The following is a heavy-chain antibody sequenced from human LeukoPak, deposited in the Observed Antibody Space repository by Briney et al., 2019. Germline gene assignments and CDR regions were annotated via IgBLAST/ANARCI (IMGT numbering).Heavy chain of an antibody. J-gene: IGHJ4*02. CDR1: GFTFSSYW. CDR3: ARLDSSGYSNYFDY. CDR2: INSDGSST. V-gene: IGHV3-74*01. D-gene: IGHD3-22*01. Sequence: GGSLRLSCAASGFTFSSYWMHWVRQAPGKGLVWVSRINSDGSSTSYADPVKGRFTISRDNAKNTLYLQMNSLRAEDTAVYYCARLDSSGYSNYFDYWGQGTLVTVSS.